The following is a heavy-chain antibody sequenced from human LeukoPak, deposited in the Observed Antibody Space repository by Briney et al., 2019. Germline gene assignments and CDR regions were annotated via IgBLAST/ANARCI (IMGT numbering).Heavy chain of an antibody. J-gene: IGHJ4*02. V-gene: IGHV1-69*13. CDR2: IIPIFGTA. Sequence: GASVKVSCKASGYTFTSYGISWVRQAPGQGLEWMGGIIPIFGTANYAQKFQGRVTITADESTSTAYMELSSLRSEDTAVYYCAREWELLGFFDYWGQGTLVTVSS. D-gene: IGHD1-26*01. CDR3: AREWELLGFFDY. CDR1: GYTFTSYG.